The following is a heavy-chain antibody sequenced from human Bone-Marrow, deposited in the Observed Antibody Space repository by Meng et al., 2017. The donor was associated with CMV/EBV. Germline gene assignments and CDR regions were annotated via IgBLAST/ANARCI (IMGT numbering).Heavy chain of an antibody. V-gene: IGHV1-2*02. Sequence: KVSCKDSGYTFIDYYLHWVRQAPGQGLEWMGWINTKSGGTKYAQKFQGSVTMTRDTSISTAYMELTRLRSDDTAVYYCARGDIIRGYWGQGTLVTVSS. J-gene: IGHJ4*02. CDR2: INTKSGGT. D-gene: IGHD3-10*01. CDR1: GYTFIDYY. CDR3: ARGDIIRGY.